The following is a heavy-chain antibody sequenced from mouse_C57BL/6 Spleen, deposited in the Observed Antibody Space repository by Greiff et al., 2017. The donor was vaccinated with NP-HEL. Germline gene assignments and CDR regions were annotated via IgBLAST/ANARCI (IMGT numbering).Heavy chain of an antibody. Sequence: QVQLQQPGAELVKPGASVKLSCKASGYTFTSYWMHWVKQRPGQGLEWIGMIHPNSGSTNYNEKFKSKATLTVDKSSSTAYMQLSSLTSEDSAVYYCAIPVYYGSSNWYFEGWGTGTTVTVSS. CDR1: GYTFTSYW. D-gene: IGHD1-1*01. CDR2: IHPNSGST. CDR3: AIPVYYGSSNWYFEG. J-gene: IGHJ1*03. V-gene: IGHV1-64*01.